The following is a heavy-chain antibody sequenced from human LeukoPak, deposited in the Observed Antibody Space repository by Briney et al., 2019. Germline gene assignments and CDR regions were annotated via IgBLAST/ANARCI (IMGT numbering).Heavy chain of an antibody. Sequence: ASVKVSCKASGYTFTSYAMHWVRQAPGQRLEWMGWINAGNGNTKYSQKFQGRVTITADESTSTAYMELSSLRSEDTAVYYCARDTPYSGSYSAVDIWGQGTMVTVSS. CDR3: ARDTPYSGSYSAVDI. J-gene: IGHJ3*02. V-gene: IGHV1-3*01. D-gene: IGHD1-26*01. CDR2: INAGNGNT. CDR1: GYTFTSYA.